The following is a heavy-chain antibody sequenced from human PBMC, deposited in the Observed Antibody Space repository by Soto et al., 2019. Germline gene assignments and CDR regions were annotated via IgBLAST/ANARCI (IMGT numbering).Heavy chain of an antibody. J-gene: IGHJ4*02. Sequence: QVQLQQWGAGLLKPSETLSLTCAVYGGSFSGYYWTWIRQPPGTGLEWIGEINHSGSTNYNPSLKGPGTISVDPSKIQFSPKLTSVTPADTAVYYCARAKITGLFDYWGQGTLVTVSS. CDR1: GGSFSGYY. CDR2: INHSGST. D-gene: IGHD2-8*02. CDR3: ARAKITGLFDY. V-gene: IGHV4-34*01.